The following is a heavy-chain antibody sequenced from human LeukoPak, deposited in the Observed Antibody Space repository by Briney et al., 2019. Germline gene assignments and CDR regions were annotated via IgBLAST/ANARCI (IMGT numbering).Heavy chain of an antibody. Sequence: SETLSLTCTASGGSISSYWWSWIRQPPGKGLEWIGYIYYTGSTNYNPSLKSRATISLDTSKNQFSLKLSSVTAADTAVYYCARGIHYYDSSGYLPDYWGQGTMVTVSS. CDR2: IYYTGST. D-gene: IGHD3-22*01. CDR1: GGSISSYW. V-gene: IGHV4-59*01. J-gene: IGHJ4*02. CDR3: ARGIHYYDSSGYLPDY.